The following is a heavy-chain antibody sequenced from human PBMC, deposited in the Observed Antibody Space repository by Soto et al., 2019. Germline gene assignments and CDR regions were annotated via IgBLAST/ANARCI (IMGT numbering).Heavy chain of an antibody. CDR2: TYYRSKWYN. D-gene: IGHD2-15*01. V-gene: IGHV6-1*01. Sequence: SPTLSLPCAISGDSVSSNSAAWNWIRQSPSRGLEWLGRTYYRSKWYNDYAVSVKSRITINPDTSKNQFSLQLNSVTPEDTAVYYCARDRYCSGGSCYGGGAFDIWGQGTMVTVSS. CDR3: ARDRYCSGGSCYGGGAFDI. J-gene: IGHJ3*02. CDR1: GDSVSSNSAA.